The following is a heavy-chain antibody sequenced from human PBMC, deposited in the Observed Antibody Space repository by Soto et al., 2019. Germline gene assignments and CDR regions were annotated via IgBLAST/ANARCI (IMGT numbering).Heavy chain of an antibody. J-gene: IGHJ4*02. CDR1: GFPFSNYG. Sequence: GGSLRLSCAASGFPFSNYGMHWVRQAPGKGLEWMAVISFDGHDQDYADSVKGRFTISRDNSKNTLYLLMDSLRAEDTAVYYCAKNYFFDNWGQGAPVTVSS. V-gene: IGHV3-30*18. CDR3: AKNYFFDN. CDR2: ISFDGHDQ.